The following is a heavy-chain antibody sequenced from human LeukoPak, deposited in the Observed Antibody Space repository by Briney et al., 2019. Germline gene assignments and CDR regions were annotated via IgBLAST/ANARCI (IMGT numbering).Heavy chain of an antibody. J-gene: IGHJ4*02. CDR2: INGDGSST. Sequence: GGSLRLSCADSGLSFTTYWMHWVRQAPGEGLVWVSRINGDGSSTNYADSVKGRFTISRDNAKNTLYLQMDSLRAEDTAVYYCARGGSYYGDSYYWGQGTLVTVSS. V-gene: IGHV3-74*01. CDR3: ARGGSYYGDSYY. CDR1: GLSFTTYW. D-gene: IGHD4-17*01.